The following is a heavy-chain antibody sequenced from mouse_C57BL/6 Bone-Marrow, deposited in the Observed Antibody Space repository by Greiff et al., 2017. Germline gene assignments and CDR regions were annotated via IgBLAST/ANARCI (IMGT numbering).Heavy chain of an antibody. D-gene: IGHD2-5*01. CDR2: IYPGSGST. V-gene: IGHV1-55*01. CDR1: GYTFTSYW. J-gene: IGHJ3*01. CDR3: ARVDSNSAWFAY. Sequence: QVQLKQPGAELVKPGASVKMSCKASGYTFTSYWITWVKQRPGQGLEWIGDIYPGSGSTNYNEKFKSKATLTVDTSSSTAYMQLSSLTSEDSAVYYCARVDSNSAWFAYWGQGTLVTVSA.